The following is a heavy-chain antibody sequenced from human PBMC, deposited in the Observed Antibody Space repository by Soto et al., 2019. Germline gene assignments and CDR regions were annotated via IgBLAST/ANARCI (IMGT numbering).Heavy chain of an antibody. J-gene: IGHJ4*02. CDR1: GYAFTSYG. V-gene: IGHV1-18*04. CDR2: IAPHSGRT. D-gene: IGHD3-10*01. CDR3: ARAATGSYHSAY. Sequence: GASVKVSCKPSGYAFTSYGVNWVRQAPGQGLEWMGWIAPHSGRTTYLPKFQGRVTITADASTNTAYMELGSLSSGDTGIYFCARAATGSYHSAYWGQGTVVTVSS.